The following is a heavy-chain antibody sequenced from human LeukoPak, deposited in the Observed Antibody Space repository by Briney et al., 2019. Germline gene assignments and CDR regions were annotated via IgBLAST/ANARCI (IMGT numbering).Heavy chain of an antibody. J-gene: IGHJ5*02. D-gene: IGHD3-22*01. V-gene: IGHV5-51*01. CDR1: GYRFTSHW. CDR3: ARGAYYYDSSGSPRVWFDP. Sequence: GESLKISCKCSGYRFTSHWIGWVRQMPGKGLERMGIISPGDSHTRYSPSFQGQVTISADKSISTAYLQWSSLKASDTAMYYCARGAYYYDSSGSPRVWFDPWGQGTLVTVSS. CDR2: ISPGDSHT.